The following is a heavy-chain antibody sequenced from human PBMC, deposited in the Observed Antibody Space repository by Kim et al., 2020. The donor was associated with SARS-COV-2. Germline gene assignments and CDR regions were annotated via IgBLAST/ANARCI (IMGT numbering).Heavy chain of an antibody. V-gene: IGHV3-20*03. D-gene: IGHD2-21*01. Sequence: GYADSLKGRSTISRDNAKNSLFLQINSLTVEDTALYYCARFYPTYGMDVWGHGTKVTVSS. J-gene: IGHJ6*02. CDR3: ARFYPTYGMDV.